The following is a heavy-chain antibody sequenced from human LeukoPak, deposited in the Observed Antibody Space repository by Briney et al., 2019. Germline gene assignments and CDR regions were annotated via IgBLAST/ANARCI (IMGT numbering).Heavy chain of an antibody. CDR3: AKDGDFYGYYYYMDV. CDR2: INPNSGGT. CDR1: GYTFTDYY. Sequence: VTSVKVSRKASGYTFTDYYMHWVRQAPGQGLEWMGWINPNSGGTNYAQKFQGRVTMTRDTSISTAYMELSRLRSDDTAVYYCAKDGDFYGYYYYMDVWGKGTTVTVSS. V-gene: IGHV1-2*02. D-gene: IGHD2-21*02. J-gene: IGHJ6*03.